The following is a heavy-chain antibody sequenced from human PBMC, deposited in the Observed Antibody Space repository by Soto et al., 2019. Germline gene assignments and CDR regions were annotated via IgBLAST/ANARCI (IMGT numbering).Heavy chain of an antibody. CDR3: AVLGGYGMDV. V-gene: IGHV5-10-1*01. J-gene: IGHJ6*02. Sequence: PGEALKISCKGSGYSFTSYWISWVRQMPGKGLEWMGRIDPSDSYTNYSPSFQGHVTISAGKSISTAYLQWSSLKASDTAMYYCAVLGGYGMDVWGQGTTVTVSS. CDR2: IDPSDSYT. CDR1: GYSFTSYW.